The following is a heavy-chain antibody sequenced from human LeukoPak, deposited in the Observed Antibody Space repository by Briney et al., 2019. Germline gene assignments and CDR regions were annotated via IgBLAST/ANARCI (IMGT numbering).Heavy chain of an antibody. Sequence: SVKVSCKASGGTFSSSPISWVRQAPGQGLEWMGGTIPFFGTTIYAQKFQGRVTITADESTSTAYMELSSLRSEDTAVYYCARDPSHFPYYYYGMDVWGQGTTVTVSS. J-gene: IGHJ6*02. CDR3: ARDPSHFPYYYYGMDV. CDR2: TIPFFGTT. CDR1: GGTFSSSP. V-gene: IGHV1-69*13. D-gene: IGHD3-3*02.